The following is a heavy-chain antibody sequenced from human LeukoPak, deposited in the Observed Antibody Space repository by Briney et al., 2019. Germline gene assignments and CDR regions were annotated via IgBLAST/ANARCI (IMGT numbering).Heavy chain of an antibody. D-gene: IGHD2-15*01. CDR1: GGSFSGYY. Sequence: SETLSLTCAVYGGSFSGYYWSWIRQPPGKGLEWIGEINHSGSTNYNPSLKSRVTISVDTSKNQFSLKLSSVTAADTAVYYCASAVGYCSGGSCEVNWFDPWGQGTLVTVSS. J-gene: IGHJ5*02. CDR2: INHSGST. CDR3: ASAVGYCSGGSCEVNWFDP. V-gene: IGHV4-34*01.